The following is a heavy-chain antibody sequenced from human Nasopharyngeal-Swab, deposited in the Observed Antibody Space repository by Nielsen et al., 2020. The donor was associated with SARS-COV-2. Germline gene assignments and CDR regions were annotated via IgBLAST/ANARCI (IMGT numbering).Heavy chain of an antibody. CDR1: GFTLSSNG. V-gene: IGHV3-21*01. CDR3: ARGRGGGYDPWGYYYYDMDV. Sequence: GGSLRLSCAASGFTLSSNGMNWVRQAPGKGLEWVSSISTSSSYLYYADSVKGRFTISRDNPKNSLYLQMNSLRAEDTAVYYCARGRGGGYDPWGYYYYDMDVWGHGTTVTVSS. D-gene: IGHD5-12*01. CDR2: ISTSSSYL. J-gene: IGHJ6*02.